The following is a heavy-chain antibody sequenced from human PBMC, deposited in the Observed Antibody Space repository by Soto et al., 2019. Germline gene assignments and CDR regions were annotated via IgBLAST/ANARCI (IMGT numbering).Heavy chain of an antibody. CDR1: GDSISRNSYY. V-gene: IGHV4-39*01. Sequence: QLQLQESGPGLVKFSETLSLTCTVSGDSISRNSYYWGWVRQPPGKGLEWMGRIYYTGTTYYNPSLKGRAAVSVDTSKNQFSLNLSAVTAVDTAVYYCARVKEFGDLFDSWGQGTLVTVSS. CDR2: IYYTGTT. CDR3: ARVKEFGDLFDS. D-gene: IGHD4-17*01. J-gene: IGHJ4*02.